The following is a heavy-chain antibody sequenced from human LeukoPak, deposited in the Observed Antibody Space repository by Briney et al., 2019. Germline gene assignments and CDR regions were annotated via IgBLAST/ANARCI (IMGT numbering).Heavy chain of an antibody. CDR1: GFSFSNFG. D-gene: IGHD3-22*01. J-gene: IGHJ4*02. Sequence: PGGSLRPSCAASGFSFSNFGMHWVRQAPGKGLEWVAVISYDGSNKYFADSVKGRFTISRDNSKNTLYLQMNSLRAEDTAVYYCATQDGYDNSGHYGYWGQGTLVTVSS. V-gene: IGHV3-30*03. CDR3: ATQDGYDNSGHYGY. CDR2: ISYDGSNK.